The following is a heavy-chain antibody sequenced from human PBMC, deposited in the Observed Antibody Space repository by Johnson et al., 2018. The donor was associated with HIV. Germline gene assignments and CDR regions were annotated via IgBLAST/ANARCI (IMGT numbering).Heavy chain of an antibody. D-gene: IGHD1-26*01. Sequence: VQLVESGGGLVQPGRSLRLSCAASGFTFDDYAMHWVRQAPGKGLEWVSGISWNSGSIGYADSVKGRFTISRDNAKNSLYLQMNSLRAEDTALYYCAKVHSGQLVGYAFDIWGQETMVTVSS. CDR3: AKVHSGQLVGYAFDI. J-gene: IGHJ3*02. V-gene: IGHV3-9*01. CDR2: ISWNSGSI. CDR1: GFTFDDYA.